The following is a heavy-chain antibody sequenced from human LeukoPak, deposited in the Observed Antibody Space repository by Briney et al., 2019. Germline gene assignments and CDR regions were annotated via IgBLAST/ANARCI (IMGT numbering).Heavy chain of an antibody. CDR1: GYTFTGYH. Sequence: ASVTVSCTASGYTFTGYHMHWVRQAPGQGLEWMGRINPNTGGTDYAQKFQGRVTMTRDTSTSTVYMELSSLRSEDTAVYYCARLSIAAAGYNWFDPWGQGTLVTVSS. J-gene: IGHJ5*02. D-gene: IGHD6-13*01. CDR3: ARLSIAAAGYNWFDP. V-gene: IGHV1-2*06. CDR2: INPNTGGT.